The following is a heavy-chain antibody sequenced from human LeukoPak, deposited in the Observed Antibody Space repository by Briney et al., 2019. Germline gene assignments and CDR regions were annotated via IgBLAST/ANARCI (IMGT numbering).Heavy chain of an antibody. CDR3: ARDLAAWDV. Sequence: PGGSLRLSCAASGFTFSNYGMSWVRQAPGNGLEWVANINPDGSEKYSVDSVTGRFTISRDNAENTVFLQMNSLRAEDSAVYYCARDLAAWDVWGKGTTVTVSS. J-gene: IGHJ6*04. V-gene: IGHV3-7*01. CDR2: INPDGSEK. CDR1: GFTFSNYG.